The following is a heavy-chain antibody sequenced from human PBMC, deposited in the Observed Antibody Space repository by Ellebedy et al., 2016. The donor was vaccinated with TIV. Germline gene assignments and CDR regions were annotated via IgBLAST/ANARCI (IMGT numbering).Heavy chain of an antibody. D-gene: IGHD4-17*01. CDR2: INHSGST. CDR3: ARVAVTRDLDY. Sequence: MPSETLSLTCDVYGGSFSGYYWSWIRQPPGKGLEWIGEINHSGSTNYNPSLKGRVTMSVDTSRKQFSLKLSSVTAADTAVYYCARVAVTRDLDYWGQGTLVTVSS. CDR1: GGSFSGYY. V-gene: IGHV4-34*01. J-gene: IGHJ4*02.